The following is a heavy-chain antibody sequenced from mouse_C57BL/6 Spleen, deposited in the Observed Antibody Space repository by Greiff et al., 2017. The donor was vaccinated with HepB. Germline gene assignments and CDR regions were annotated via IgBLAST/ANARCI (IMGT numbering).Heavy chain of an antibody. CDR2: ISSGSSTI. D-gene: IGHD1-1*01. V-gene: IGHV5-17*01. CDR3: ASGAYYGSSFHWYFDV. CDR1: GFTFSDYG. Sequence: MESGGGLVKPGGSLKLSCAASGFTFSDYGMHWVRQAPEKGLEWVAYISSGSSTIYYADTVKGRFTISRDNAKNTLFLQMTSLRSEDTAMYYCASGAYYGSSFHWYFDVWGTGTTVTVSS. J-gene: IGHJ1*03.